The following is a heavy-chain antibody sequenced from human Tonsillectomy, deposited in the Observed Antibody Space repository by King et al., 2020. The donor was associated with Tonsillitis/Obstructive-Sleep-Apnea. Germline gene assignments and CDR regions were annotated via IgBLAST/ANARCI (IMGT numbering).Heavy chain of an antibody. J-gene: IGHJ2*01. V-gene: IGHV5-51*03. D-gene: IGHD6-19*01. Sequence: VQLVESGAEVKKPGESLKISCKGSGYSFTSQWIGWVRQMPGKGLEWMGIIYLGDSDTRYSPSFQGQVTISADKSISTAYLQWNSLKASDTAIYYCARRGGWLASQNWYFDLWGRGTLVTVSS. CDR1: GYSFTSQW. CDR3: ARRGGWLASQNWYFDL. CDR2: IYLGDSDT.